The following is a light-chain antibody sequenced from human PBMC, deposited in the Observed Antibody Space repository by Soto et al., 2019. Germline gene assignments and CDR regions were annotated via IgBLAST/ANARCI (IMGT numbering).Light chain of an antibody. V-gene: IGKV3-15*01. CDR3: QQYNNWPPLT. CDR2: GAS. CDR1: QSVSSN. Sequence: EIVMTQSPATLSVSPGERATLSCRASQSVSSNLAWYQQKPGQAPRLLIYGASTRATGIPTRFSGSGSGTEFSLTNRSLQSEDFADYYGQQYNNWPPLTSGGGTKVDIK. J-gene: IGKJ4*01.